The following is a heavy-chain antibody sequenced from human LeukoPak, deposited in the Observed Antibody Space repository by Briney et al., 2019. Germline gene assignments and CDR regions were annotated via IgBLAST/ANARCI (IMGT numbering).Heavy chain of an antibody. Sequence: GGSLRLSCAASGFAFSSYEITWVRQAPGKGLEWVSYISSSGTTIYYADSVKGRFTISRDNAKNSLYLQMNSLSAEDTAVYYCATNHGYRRIAAPDRAGYSMDVWGQGTTVTVSS. D-gene: IGHD6-13*01. CDR2: ISSSGTTI. CDR1: GFAFSSYE. CDR3: ATNHGYRRIAAPDRAGYSMDV. J-gene: IGHJ6*02. V-gene: IGHV3-48*03.